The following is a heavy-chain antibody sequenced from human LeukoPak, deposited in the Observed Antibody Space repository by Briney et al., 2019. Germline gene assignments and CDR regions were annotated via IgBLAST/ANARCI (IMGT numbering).Heavy chain of an antibody. D-gene: IGHD5-18*01. CDR2: IYYSGST. J-gene: IGHJ6*03. CDR1: GGSISSSSYY. V-gene: IGHV4-39*07. CDR3: ARVRGTWIQLWLSGYYYYYMDV. Sequence: SETPSLTCTVSGGSISSSSYYWGWIRQPPGKGLEWIGSIYYSGSTYYNPSLKSRVTISVDTSKNQFSLKLSSVTAADTAVYYCARVRGTWIQLWLSGYYYYYMDVWGKGTTVTVSS.